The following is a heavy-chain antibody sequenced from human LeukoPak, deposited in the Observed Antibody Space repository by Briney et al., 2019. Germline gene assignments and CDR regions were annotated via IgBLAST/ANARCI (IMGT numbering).Heavy chain of an antibody. Sequence: SETLSLTCTVSGGSISNYYWSWIRQPPGKGLEWIGYIYYSGSTNYNPSLKSRVTISVDTSKNQFSLKLSSVTAADTAVYYCAREGVTAVFDYWGQGTLVTVSS. CDR3: AREGVTAVFDY. D-gene: IGHD2-21*02. J-gene: IGHJ4*02. CDR2: IYYSGST. CDR1: GGSISNYY. V-gene: IGHV4-59*01.